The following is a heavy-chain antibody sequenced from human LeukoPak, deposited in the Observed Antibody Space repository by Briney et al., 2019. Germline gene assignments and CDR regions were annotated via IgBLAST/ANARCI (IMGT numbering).Heavy chain of an antibody. CDR2: IYRSGAP. D-gene: IGHD4-17*01. J-gene: IGHJ2*01. CDR3: ARDGVIVYGASPYWYRDL. CDR1: GGSVSDYY. Sequence: KPSETLSLICTVSGGSVSDYYWSWIRQPAGKGLEWVGRIYRSGAPNYNPSLSSRVRMSLDTTKNQFSLRLNSVTAADTAVYFCARDGVIVYGASPYWYRDLWGRGTLVSVSS. V-gene: IGHV4-4*07.